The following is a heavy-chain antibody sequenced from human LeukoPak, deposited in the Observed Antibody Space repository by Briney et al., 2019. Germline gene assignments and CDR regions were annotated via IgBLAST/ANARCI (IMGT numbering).Heavy chain of an antibody. CDR2: INSNSGDI. CDR3: ARESAYRSGLFDY. D-gene: IGHD6-19*01. Sequence: GGSLRLSGLASGFSFNTYSMHWVGQAPGKGLEWVSSINSNSGDIHYASSVEGRFTIARDNAKNSLFLQMNSLRGEDTAIYYCARESAYRSGLFDYWGQGTLVTVSS. J-gene: IGHJ4*02. V-gene: IGHV3-21*01. CDR1: GFSFNTYS.